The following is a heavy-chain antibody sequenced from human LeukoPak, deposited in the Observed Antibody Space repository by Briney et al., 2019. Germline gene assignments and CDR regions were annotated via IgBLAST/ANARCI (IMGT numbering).Heavy chain of an antibody. V-gene: IGHV4-59*01. J-gene: IGHJ6*03. CDR3: ARGRYDRSSEAYSYYYMDV. CDR2: IYYSGST. D-gene: IGHD6-6*01. Sequence: SETLSLTCTVSDGSISNYYWSWIRQPPGKGLEWIGYIYYSGSTNYNPSLKSRVTISVDTFKNHFSLKVNSVTAADTAVYYCARGRYDRSSEAYSYYYMDVWGKGTTVTVSS. CDR1: DGSISNYY.